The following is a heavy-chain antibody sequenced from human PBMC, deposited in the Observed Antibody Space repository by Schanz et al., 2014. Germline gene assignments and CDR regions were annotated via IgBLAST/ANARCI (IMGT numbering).Heavy chain of an antibody. J-gene: IGHJ4*02. V-gene: IGHV3-30-3*01. CDR1: GFTFNSYA. CDR2: ISYDGNTK. Sequence: QVQLVESGGGVVQPGGSLRLSWAASGFTFNSYAFHWVRQAPGKGLEWVALISYDGNTKYYADSVKGRFTISRDNSKNTLYLQMNSLRADDTAMYYCARDRLVSHYDFWSGNDYWGQGTLVTVSS. D-gene: IGHD3-3*01. CDR3: ARDRLVSHYDFWSGNDY.